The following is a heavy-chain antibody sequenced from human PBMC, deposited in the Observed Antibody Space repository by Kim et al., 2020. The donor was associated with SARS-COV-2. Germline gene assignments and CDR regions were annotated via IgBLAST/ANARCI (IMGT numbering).Heavy chain of an antibody. CDR1: GFTFSNAW. D-gene: IGHD2-2*01. Sequence: GGSLRLSCAASGFTFSNAWMSWVRQAPGKGLEWVGRIKSKTDGGRTDYAASVKGRFTISRDESKNTLYLQMNSLKTEDTAVYYCTTDSSTSCYVFCGPYYYYGMDVWGQGTTVTVSS. CDR3: TTDSSTSCYVFCGPYYYYGMDV. V-gene: IGHV3-15*01. J-gene: IGHJ6*02. CDR2: IKSKTDGGRT.